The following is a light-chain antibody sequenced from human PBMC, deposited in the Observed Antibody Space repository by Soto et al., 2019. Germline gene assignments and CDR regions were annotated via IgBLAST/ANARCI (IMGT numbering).Light chain of an antibody. CDR1: QSISSW. CDR2: GAS. J-gene: IGKJ1*01. CDR3: LQDINYPWT. V-gene: IGKV1-5*01. Sequence: DIQMTQSPSTLSASLGDRVTITCRASQSISSWLAWYQQKPGRPPKVLIYGASNLQSGVPPRFSGSGSGTDFTLAISSLQPEDSATYYCLQDINYPWTFGQGTKWIS.